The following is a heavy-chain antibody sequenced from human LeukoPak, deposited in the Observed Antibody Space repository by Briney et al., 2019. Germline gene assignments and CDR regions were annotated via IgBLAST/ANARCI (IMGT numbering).Heavy chain of an antibody. CDR3: AGSVPGNLGYSGGWSENNWFDP. CDR2: IIPILGIA. J-gene: IGHJ5*02. Sequence: ASVKVSCKASGGTFSSYAISWVRQAPGQGLEWMGRIIPILGIANYAQKFQGRVTITADKSTSTAYMELSSLRSEDTAVYYCAGSVPGNLGYSGGWSENNWFDPWGQGTLVTVSS. V-gene: IGHV1-69*04. D-gene: IGHD6-19*01. CDR1: GGTFSSYA.